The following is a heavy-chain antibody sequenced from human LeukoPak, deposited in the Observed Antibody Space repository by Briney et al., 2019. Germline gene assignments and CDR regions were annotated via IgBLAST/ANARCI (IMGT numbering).Heavy chain of an antibody. CDR1: GFTFSSYW. V-gene: IGHV3-7*01. J-gene: IGHJ3*02. CDR2: IKQDGSEK. CDR3: ARGGRDFWSGYTAFDI. D-gene: IGHD3-3*01. Sequence: GGSLRLSCAASGFTFSSYWMSWVRQAPGKGLEWVANIKQDGSEKYYVDSVKGRFTISRDNAKNSLYLQMNSLRAEDTAVYYCARGGRDFWSGYTAFDIWGQGTMVTVSS.